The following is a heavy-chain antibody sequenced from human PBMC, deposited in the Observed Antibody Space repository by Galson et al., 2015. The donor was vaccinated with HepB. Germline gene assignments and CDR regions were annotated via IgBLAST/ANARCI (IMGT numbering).Heavy chain of an antibody. D-gene: IGHD3-3*01. CDR2: ISSSSSYI. Sequence: SLRLSCAASGFTFSSYSMNWVRQAPGKGLEWVSSISSSSSYIYYADSVKGRFTIFRDNAKNSLYLQMNSLRAEDTAVYYCARVLGITIFGVAFLSSADAFDIWGQGTMVTVSS. J-gene: IGHJ3*02. V-gene: IGHV3-21*01. CDR3: ARVLGITIFGVAFLSSADAFDI. CDR1: GFTFSSYS.